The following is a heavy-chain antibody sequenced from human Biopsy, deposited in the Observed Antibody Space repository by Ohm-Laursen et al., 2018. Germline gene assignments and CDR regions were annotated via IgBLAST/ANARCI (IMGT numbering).Heavy chain of an antibody. V-gene: IGHV4-59*01. CDR1: GDSISTYY. Sequence: SETLSLTCTVSGDSISTYYWSWIRQPPGKGLQWIGYIYYTGNTDYNPSLQSRVTISVDTSKNHFFLRLRSVTPADTAIYYCARDRGFYSDRTVPGYFDLWGRGTLVTVSS. J-gene: IGHJ2*01. D-gene: IGHD3-22*01. CDR2: IYYTGNT. CDR3: ARDRGFYSDRTVPGYFDL.